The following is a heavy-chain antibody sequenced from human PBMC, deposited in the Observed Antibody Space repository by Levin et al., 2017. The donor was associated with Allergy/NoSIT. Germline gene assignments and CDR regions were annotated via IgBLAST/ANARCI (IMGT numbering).Heavy chain of an antibody. CDR3: ARYRGNSGYDY. D-gene: IGHD5-12*01. CDR1: GYTFTHHY. CDR2: IHPSGGGT. V-gene: IGHV1-46*01. J-gene: IGHJ4*02. Sequence: ASVKVSCKASGYTFTHHYLHWVRQAPGQGLEWMGIIHPSGGGTTYAQKFQGRVTMTSDTSTSTVSMELSSLRSDDTAVYYCARYRGNSGYDYWGQGTLVIVSS.